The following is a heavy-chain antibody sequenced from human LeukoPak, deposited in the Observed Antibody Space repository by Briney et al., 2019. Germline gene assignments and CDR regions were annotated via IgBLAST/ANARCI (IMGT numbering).Heavy chain of an antibody. CDR2: ISSSSSTI. Sequence: GGSLRLSCAASGFTFSIYSMNWVRQAPGKGLEWVSYISSSSSTIYYADSVKGRFTISRDNAKNSLYLQMNSLRDEDTAVYYSARYCSGGSCYQYYYGMDVWGQGTTVTVSS. CDR3: ARYCSGGSCYQYYYGMDV. CDR1: GFTFSIYS. J-gene: IGHJ6*02. V-gene: IGHV3-48*02. D-gene: IGHD2-15*01.